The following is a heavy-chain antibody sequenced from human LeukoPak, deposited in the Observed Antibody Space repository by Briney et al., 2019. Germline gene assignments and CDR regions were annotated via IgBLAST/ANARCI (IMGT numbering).Heavy chain of an antibody. V-gene: IGHV3-48*01. CDR3: ARESRDSSGYYYADY. CDR2: ISSSSSTI. J-gene: IGHJ4*02. Sequence: GGSLRLSCAASGFTSSSYSMNWVRQAPAKGLEWVSYISSSSSTIYYADSVKGRYTISRDNAKNSLYLQMNSLRAEGTAVYYCARESRDSSGYYYADYWGQGTLVTVSS. CDR1: GFTSSSYS. D-gene: IGHD3-22*01.